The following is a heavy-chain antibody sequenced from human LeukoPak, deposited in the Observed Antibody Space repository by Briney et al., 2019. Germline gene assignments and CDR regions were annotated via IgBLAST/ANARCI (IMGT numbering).Heavy chain of an antibody. V-gene: IGHV3-7*01. D-gene: IGHD1-14*01. CDR1: GFTFSDYY. Sequence: GGSLRLSCVGSGFTFSDYYMSWVRQAPGKGLEWVGNINLDGSDKYYGDSVKGRFTISRDNAKNSLFLQMNSLRDEDTSVYYCARGITGPIYWGQGTLVTVSS. CDR2: INLDGSDK. CDR3: ARGITGPIY. J-gene: IGHJ4*02.